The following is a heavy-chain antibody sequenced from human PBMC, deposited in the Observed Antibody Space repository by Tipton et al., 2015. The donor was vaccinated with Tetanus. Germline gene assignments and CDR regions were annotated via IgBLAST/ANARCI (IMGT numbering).Heavy chain of an antibody. D-gene: IGHD1-26*01. J-gene: IGHJ4*02. CDR2: ISNGNT. CDR1: RGPISSYY. V-gene: IGHV4-4*07. CDR3: VRYSGSYGCVY. Sequence: TLSLTCTVSRGPISSYYWSWIRQPAGKGLEWIGHISNGNTDYTPSLKSRVTLSVDTSKNQFSLKLRSVTAADTAVYYCVRYSGSYGCVYWGQGTLVTVSS.